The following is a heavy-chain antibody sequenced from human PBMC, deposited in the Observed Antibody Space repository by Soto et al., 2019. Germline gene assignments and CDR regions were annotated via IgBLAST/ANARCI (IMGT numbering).Heavy chain of an antibody. CDR1: GFTFSSYG. J-gene: IGHJ4*02. D-gene: IGHD3-16*01. CDR3: AREFMGASPGFDY. V-gene: IGHV3-33*01. Sequence: QVQLVESGGGVVQPGRSLRLSCAASGFTFSSYGMHWVRQAPGKGLEWVAVIWYDGSNKYYADSVKGRFTISRDNSKNTLYLQMNSLRAEDTAVYYCAREFMGASPGFDYWGQGTLVTVSS. CDR2: IWYDGSNK.